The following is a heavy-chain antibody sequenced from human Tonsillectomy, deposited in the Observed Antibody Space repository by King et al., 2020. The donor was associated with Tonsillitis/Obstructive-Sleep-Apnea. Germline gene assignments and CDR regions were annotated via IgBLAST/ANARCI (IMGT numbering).Heavy chain of an antibody. CDR2: IYYSGST. CDR3: AKEIRELAAAGMWGYFQH. Sequence: VQLQESGPGLVKPSETLSLTCTVSGGSISSYYWSWIRQPPGKGLEWIGYIYYSGSTNYNPSLKSRVTISVDTSKNQFSLKLNSVTAADTAFYYCAKEIRELAAAGMWGYFQHWGQGTLVTASS. D-gene: IGHD6-13*01. CDR1: GGSISSYY. V-gene: IGHV4-59*01. J-gene: IGHJ1*01.